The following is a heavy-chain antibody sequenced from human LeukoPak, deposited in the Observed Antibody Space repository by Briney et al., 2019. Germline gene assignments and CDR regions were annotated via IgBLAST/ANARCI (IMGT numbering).Heavy chain of an antibody. Sequence: ASVKVSCKASGYTFTSYGISWVRQAPGQGLEWMGWINPNSGGTNYAQKFQGRVTMTRDTSISTAYMELSRLRSDDTAVYYCARSLTTVTTLVDNFDYWGQGTLVTVSS. V-gene: IGHV1-2*02. CDR2: INPNSGGT. CDR1: GYTFTSYG. J-gene: IGHJ4*02. D-gene: IGHD4-17*01. CDR3: ARSLTTVTTLVDNFDY.